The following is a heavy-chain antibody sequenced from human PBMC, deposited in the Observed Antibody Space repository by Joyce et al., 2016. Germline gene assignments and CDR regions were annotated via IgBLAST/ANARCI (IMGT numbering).Heavy chain of an antibody. CDR2: ISPRGTNQ. CDR3: AKDRKVDYYYMDV. CDR1: GFTFSSHG. J-gene: IGHJ6*03. D-gene: IGHD1-14*01. Sequence: GFTFSSHGMHWVRQAPGKGLEWVAVISPRGTNQYYSDSVKGRFTISRDNSQNTVYLQLNSLRAEDTAVYYCAKDRKVDYYYMDVWGKGTTVTVSS. V-gene: IGHV3-30*18.